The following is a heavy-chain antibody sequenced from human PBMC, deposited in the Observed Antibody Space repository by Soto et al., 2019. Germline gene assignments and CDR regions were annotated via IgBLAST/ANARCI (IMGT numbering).Heavy chain of an antibody. CDR2: IIPIFGTA. V-gene: IGHV1-69*13. Sequence: EASVKVSCKASGGTFSSYAISWVRQAPGQELEWMGGIIPIFGTANYAQKFQGRVTITADESTSTAYMELSSLRSEDTAVYYCARDRYYDSSGPPGGMDVWGQGTTVTVSS. J-gene: IGHJ6*02. CDR1: GGTFSSYA. D-gene: IGHD3-22*01. CDR3: ARDRYYDSSGPPGGMDV.